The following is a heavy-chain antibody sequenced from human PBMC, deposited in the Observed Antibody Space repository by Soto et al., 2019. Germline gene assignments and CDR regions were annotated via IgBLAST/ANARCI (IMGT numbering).Heavy chain of an antibody. CDR1: GGTFSSYA. D-gene: IGHD3-22*01. CDR3: ASYDDSSGWTAFDI. Sequence: SVKVSCKASGGTFSSYAISWVRQAPGQGLEWMGGIIPIFGTANYAQKFQGRVTMTTDTSTSTAYMELRSLRSDDTAVYYCASYDDSSGWTAFDIWGQGTMVTVSS. J-gene: IGHJ3*02. V-gene: IGHV1-69*05. CDR2: IIPIFGTA.